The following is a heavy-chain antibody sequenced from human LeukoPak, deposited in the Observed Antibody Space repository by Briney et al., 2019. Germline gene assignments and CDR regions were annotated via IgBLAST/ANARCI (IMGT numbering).Heavy chain of an antibody. CDR2: TYYRSKWNK. J-gene: IGHJ4*02. CDR1: GDSDSSNSAA. V-gene: IGHV6-1*01. Sequence: SQALSLTCAISGDSDSSNSAAWNWIRHSQSRGLEWLGSTYYRSKWNKDYAGSVTSRITIKPDTSKNLFSLQLTSVTPEDTAVYFCAGGGGWYVLFDYWGQGTLVTVSS. D-gene: IGHD6-19*01. CDR3: AGGGGWYVLFDY.